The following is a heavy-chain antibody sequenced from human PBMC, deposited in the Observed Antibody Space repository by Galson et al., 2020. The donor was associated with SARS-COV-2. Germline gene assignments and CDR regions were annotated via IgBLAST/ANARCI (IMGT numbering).Heavy chain of an antibody. CDR3: TTITQGPRDF. Sequence: GESLKISCVVSGLTFTNFWMNWVRQVPGEGLEWVGSVTPDGSETKYGDAVTGRFTISRDNAKNLVFLQMKSLREDDTALYYCTTITQGPRDFWGQGTLVTVSS. CDR1: GLTFTNFW. J-gene: IGHJ4*02. D-gene: IGHD4-4*01. CDR2: VTPDGSET. V-gene: IGHV3-7*03.